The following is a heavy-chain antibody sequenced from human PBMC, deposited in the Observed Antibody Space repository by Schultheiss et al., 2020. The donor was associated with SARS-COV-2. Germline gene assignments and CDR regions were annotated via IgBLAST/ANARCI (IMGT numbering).Heavy chain of an antibody. J-gene: IGHJ5*02. CDR3: ARNVYSYGPLNWFDP. CDR2: IYYSGST. D-gene: IGHD5-18*01. Sequence: SQTLSLTCTVSGASISSYYWSWIRQPPGKGLEWIGYIYYSGSTNYNPSLKSRVTISVDTSKNQFSLKLSSVTAADTAVYYCARNVYSYGPLNWFDPWGQGTLVTVSS. CDR1: GASISSYY. V-gene: IGHV4-59*12.